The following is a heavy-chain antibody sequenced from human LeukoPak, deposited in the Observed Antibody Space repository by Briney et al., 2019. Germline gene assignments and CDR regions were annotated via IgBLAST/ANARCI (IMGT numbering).Heavy chain of an antibody. CDR3: ERDKRVAVAGTYIYYYYMDV. V-gene: IGHV4-4*07. CDR1: GGSISSYY. Sequence: SETLSLTCTVSGGSISSYYWSWIRQPAGKGLEWIGRIYISGSGSTNYNPSLKSRVTMSVDTSKNQFSLKLSSVTAADTAVYYCERDKRVAVAGTYIYYYYMDVWGNGTTVTISS. CDR2: IYISGSGST. J-gene: IGHJ6*03. D-gene: IGHD6-19*01.